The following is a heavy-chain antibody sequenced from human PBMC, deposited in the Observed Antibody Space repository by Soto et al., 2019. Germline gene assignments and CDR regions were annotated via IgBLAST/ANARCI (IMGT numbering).Heavy chain of an antibody. Sequence: SETLSLTCTVSGGSIISGGYYWSWIRQHPGKGLEWIGYIYYSGSTYYNPSLKSRVTISVDTSKNQFSLKLSSVTAADTAVYYCARHSSNSPYYYYGMDAWGQGTTVTVSS. D-gene: IGHD4-4*01. CDR2: IYYSGST. V-gene: IGHV4-31*03. CDR1: GGSIISGGYY. CDR3: ARHSSNSPYYYYGMDA. J-gene: IGHJ6*02.